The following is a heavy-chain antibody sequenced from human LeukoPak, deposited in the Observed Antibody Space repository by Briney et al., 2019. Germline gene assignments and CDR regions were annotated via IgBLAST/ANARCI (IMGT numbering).Heavy chain of an antibody. D-gene: IGHD4-17*01. Sequence: GESLKISCKGSGYTFTNYWVGWVRQMPGKGLEWMGIVYPGDSDTRYSPSFQGQVTISADKSINTAYLQWSSLKASDTAIYYCARHIGVLTVTEDIRQYYFYMDVWGKGTTVTVSS. CDR1: GYTFTNYW. V-gene: IGHV5-51*01. CDR3: ARHIGVLTVTEDIRQYYFYMDV. J-gene: IGHJ6*03. CDR2: VYPGDSDT.